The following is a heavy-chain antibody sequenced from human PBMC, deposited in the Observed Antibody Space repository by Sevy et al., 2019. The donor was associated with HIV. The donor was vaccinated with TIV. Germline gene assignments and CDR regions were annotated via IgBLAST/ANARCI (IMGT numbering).Heavy chain of an antibody. CDR1: GYSISSGYY. J-gene: IGHJ4*02. D-gene: IGHD6-13*01. CDR3: AGPYGSSGGSSWYFSTAYFDY. V-gene: IGHV4-38-2*02. CDR2: IYHSGRT. Sequence: SETLSLTCTVSGYSISSGYYWGWIRQPPGKGLEWIGSIYHSGRTYYNPSLKSRVTIPVDTSKNQFSLKLSSVTAADTAVYDGAGPYGSSGGSSWYFSTAYFDYWGQGTLVTVSS.